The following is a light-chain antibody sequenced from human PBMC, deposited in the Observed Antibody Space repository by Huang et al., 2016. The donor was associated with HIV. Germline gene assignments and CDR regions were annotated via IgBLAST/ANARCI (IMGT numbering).Light chain of an antibody. CDR1: QSLSSSY. Sequence: EIVLTQSPGTLSLSPGERATLACRASQSLSSSYVAWYQQKPGQAPRLLIDAASSMATGIPDRFSGSGSGTDFTLSISRLEPEDFAVYYCQHYGTSPTWTFGQGTKVDIK. V-gene: IGKV3-20*01. CDR2: AAS. J-gene: IGKJ1*01. CDR3: QHYGTSPTWT.